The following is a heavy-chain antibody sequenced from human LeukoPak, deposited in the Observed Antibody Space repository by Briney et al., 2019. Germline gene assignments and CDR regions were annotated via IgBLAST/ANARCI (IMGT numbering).Heavy chain of an antibody. CDR3: ARDGGYSGSYGDS. V-gene: IGHV3-48*01. CDR2: IDSSSSTI. J-gene: IGHJ4*02. Sequence: PGGSLRLSCAASGFTISSYNMNWVRQAPGKGLEWVSYIDSSSSTIYYADSVKGRFTISRDNAKNSLYLQMNSLRAEDTAVYYCARDGGYSGSYGDSWGQGTLVTVSS. D-gene: IGHD1-26*01. CDR1: GFTISSYN.